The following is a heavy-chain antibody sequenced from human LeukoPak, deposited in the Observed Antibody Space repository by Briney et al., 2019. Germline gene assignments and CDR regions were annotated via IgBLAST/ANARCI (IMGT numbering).Heavy chain of an antibody. Sequence: PGGSLRLSCAASGFTFSSYGMHWVRQAPGKGLEWVAVISYDGSNKYYADSVKGRFTISRDNSKNTLCLQMNSLRAEDTAVYYCAKLFGATPSTDYWGQGTLVTVSS. D-gene: IGHD1-26*01. CDR1: GFTFSSYG. CDR3: AKLFGATPSTDY. V-gene: IGHV3-30*18. J-gene: IGHJ4*02. CDR2: ISYDGSNK.